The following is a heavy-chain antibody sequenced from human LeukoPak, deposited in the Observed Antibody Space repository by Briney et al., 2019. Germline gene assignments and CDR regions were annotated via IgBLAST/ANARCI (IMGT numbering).Heavy chain of an antibody. Sequence: PGGSLRLSCAASGFPFSNYWMHWVRQAPGKGLVWVSRMNSDGSSISYADSVKGRFTISRDNATNTLYLQMNSLRAEDAAVYYCATVSRSSGRGYFDYWGQGTLVTVSS. J-gene: IGHJ4*02. CDR3: ATVSRSSGRGYFDY. V-gene: IGHV3-74*01. CDR2: MNSDGSSI. CDR1: GFPFSNYW. D-gene: IGHD6-19*01.